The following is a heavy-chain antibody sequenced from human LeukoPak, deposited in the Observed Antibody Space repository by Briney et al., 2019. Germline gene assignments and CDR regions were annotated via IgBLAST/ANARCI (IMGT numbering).Heavy chain of an antibody. D-gene: IGHD3-10*01. J-gene: IGHJ4*02. Sequence: GASVKVSGKASGYSFTAFYIHWGRQARGQGLEWMGWIHPRSGETNYAQKFQGRVTMTRDTYISTAYMDLSSLGSDDTAVYYCARDGEYGTGSYYRGCFDYWGQGILVTVSS. V-gene: IGHV1-2*02. CDR3: ARDGEYGTGSYYRGCFDY. CDR1: GYSFTAFY. CDR2: IHPRSGET.